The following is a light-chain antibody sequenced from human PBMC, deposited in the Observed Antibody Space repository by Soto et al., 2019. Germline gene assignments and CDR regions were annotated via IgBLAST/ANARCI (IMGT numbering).Light chain of an antibody. J-gene: IGKJ1*01. CDR1: QSISSS. CDR2: DAS. V-gene: IGKV1-5*01. Sequence: DIQMTQSPSTLSASVGDRVTVTCRASQSISSSLAWYQQKPGKAPELLIYDASSLESGVPSRFSGSGSGTEFTLTISSLQPDDSATYYCQQYNSYGRTFGQGTKVEIK. CDR3: QQYNSYGRT.